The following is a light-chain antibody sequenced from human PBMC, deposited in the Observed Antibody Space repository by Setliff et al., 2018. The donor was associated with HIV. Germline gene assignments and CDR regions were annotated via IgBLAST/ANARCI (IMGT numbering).Light chain of an antibody. J-gene: IGLJ1*01. CDR1: SSDVGYYND. CDR3: CSYAGSYVYV. Sequence: QSALAQPRSVSGSPGQSVTISCTGTSSDVGYYNDVSWYQHHPGKAPKLMIYDVNKRPSGVPDRFFGSKSGNTASLTISELQAEDEADYYCCSYAGSYVYVFGTGTKVTVL. V-gene: IGLV2-11*01. CDR2: DVN.